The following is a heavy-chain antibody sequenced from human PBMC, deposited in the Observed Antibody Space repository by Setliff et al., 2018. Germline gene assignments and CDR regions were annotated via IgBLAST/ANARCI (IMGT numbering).Heavy chain of an antibody. CDR3: TFARDGYDVFDI. CDR2: IRGRTDNYAT. D-gene: IGHD5-18*01. J-gene: IGHJ3*02. V-gene: IGHV3-73*01. CDR1: GFSFSGSA. Sequence: GSLRLSCAASGFSFSGSAVYWVRQASVKGLEWIGRIRGRTDNYATAYAASVRGRFTISRDDSKNTAYLQMNSLKTEDTAVYYCTFARDGYDVFDIWGQGTMVTVSS.